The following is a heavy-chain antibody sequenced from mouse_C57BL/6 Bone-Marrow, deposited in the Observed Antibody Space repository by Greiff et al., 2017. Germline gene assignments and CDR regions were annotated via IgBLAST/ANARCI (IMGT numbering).Heavy chain of an antibody. CDR1: GFSLTSYG. V-gene: IGHV2-2*01. Sequence: QVQLKEPGPGLVQPSQSLSITCTVSGFSLTSYGVHWVRQSPGKGLEWLGVIWSGGSPDYNAAFISRLSISKDNSKSQVFFKRNSLQADDTAIYYCARKLFYAMDYWGQGTSVTVAS. CDR3: ARKLFYAMDY. J-gene: IGHJ4*01. CDR2: IWSGGSP.